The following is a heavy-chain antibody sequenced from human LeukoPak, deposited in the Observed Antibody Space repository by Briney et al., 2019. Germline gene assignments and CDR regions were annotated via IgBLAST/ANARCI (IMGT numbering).Heavy chain of an antibody. V-gene: IGHV3-66*01. CDR2: IYSGGST. CDR1: GFTVSSNY. D-gene: IGHD6-13*01. Sequence: GGSLRLSCAASGFTVSSNYMSWVRQAPGKGLEWVSVIYSGGSTYYADSVKGRFTISRDNSKNTLYLQMNSLRAEDTAVYYCAKGSRGQQLVEDYWGQGTLVTVSS. CDR3: AKGSRGQQLVEDY. J-gene: IGHJ4*02.